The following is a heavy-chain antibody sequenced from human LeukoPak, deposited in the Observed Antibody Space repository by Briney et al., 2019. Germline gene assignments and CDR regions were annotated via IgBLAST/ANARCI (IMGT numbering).Heavy chain of an antibody. D-gene: IGHD2/OR15-2a*01. CDR3: ARDPDLSRAGGAWFDP. V-gene: IGHV4-38-2*02. Sequence: SETLSLTCSVSNYAISGGYYWGWIRQPPGKGLEWIGTIFHSGSTHYNPSLKSRVTISVDTSKNQFSLKLRSVTAADTAVYYCARDPDLSRAGGAWFDPWGQGTLVTVSS. CDR2: IFHSGST. CDR1: NYAISGGYY. J-gene: IGHJ5*02.